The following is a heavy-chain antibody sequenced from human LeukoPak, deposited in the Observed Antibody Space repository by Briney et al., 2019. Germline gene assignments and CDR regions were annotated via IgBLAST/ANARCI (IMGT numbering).Heavy chain of an antibody. D-gene: IGHD6-13*01. V-gene: IGHV1-46*01. J-gene: IGHJ4*02. Sequence: ASVKVSCKASGYSFTSHYMHWVRQAPGQGLEWMGLINPRGTSTIYAEKFQGRVTMTRDMSTSTVYMELSSLRSEDTAVYYCARDHKAAAGLDYWGQGTLVTVSS. CDR3: ARDHKAAAGLDY. CDR2: INPRGTST. CDR1: GYSFTSHY.